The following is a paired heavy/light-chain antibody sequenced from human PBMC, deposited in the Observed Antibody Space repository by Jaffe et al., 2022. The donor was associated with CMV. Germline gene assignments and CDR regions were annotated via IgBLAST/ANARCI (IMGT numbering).Heavy chain of an antibody. CDR2: VSGSGGST. J-gene: IGHJ3*02. D-gene: IGHD3-10*01. V-gene: IGHV3-23*01. CDR3: AKDLWPRWGAFDI. CDR1: GFTFSNYA. Sequence: EVQLLESGGGLVQPGGSLRLSCAASGFTFSNYAMNWVRQAPGKGLEWVSGVSGSGGSTYYADSVKGRFTISRDNSKNTLYLQINSLRAEDTAVYICAKDLWPRWGAFDIWGQGTMVTVSS.
Light chain of an antibody. Sequence: QSALTQPASVSGSPGQSITISCTGTSSDLGDYNYVSWYQQHPGKAPKLMIYDVSNRPSGVSSRFSGSKSGNTASLTISDLQAEDEADYYCSSYTSSSTLVFGGGTKLTVL. CDR1: SSDLGDYNY. CDR3: SSYTSSSTLV. J-gene: IGLJ2*01. CDR2: DVS. V-gene: IGLV2-14*03.